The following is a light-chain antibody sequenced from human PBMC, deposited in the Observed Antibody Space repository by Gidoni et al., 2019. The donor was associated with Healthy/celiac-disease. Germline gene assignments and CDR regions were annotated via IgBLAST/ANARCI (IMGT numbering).Light chain of an antibody. J-gene: IGLJ2*01. CDR2: QDS. CDR1: KLGDKY. CDR3: QAWDSSLV. Sequence: SYELTQPPSVSVSPGQTASITCSGDKLGDKYACWYQQKTGQSPVLVIYQDSKRPSGIPERFAGSNSGNTATLTISGTHAMDEADYYCQAWDSSLVFGGGTKLTVL. V-gene: IGLV3-1*01.